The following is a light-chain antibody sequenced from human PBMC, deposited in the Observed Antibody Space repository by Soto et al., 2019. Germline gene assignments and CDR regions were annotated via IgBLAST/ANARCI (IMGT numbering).Light chain of an antibody. CDR1: QSISSW. Sequence: DIQMAQSPSTLSASVGDRVIITCRASQSISSWLAWYQQKPGKAPKLLIFDASTLESGVPSRFSGSGSGTEFTLTISSLQHDAFATYYCQQYHDLWTFGQGPKVEI. J-gene: IGKJ1*01. V-gene: IGKV1-5*01. CDR2: DAS. CDR3: QQYHDLWT.